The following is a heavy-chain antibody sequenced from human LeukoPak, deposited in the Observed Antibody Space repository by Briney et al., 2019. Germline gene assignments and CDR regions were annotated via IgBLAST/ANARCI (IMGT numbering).Heavy chain of an antibody. CDR3: AKTYYYDSSANNRAFDI. V-gene: IGHV3-23*01. Sequence: PGGSLRLSCAASGFTFSRNAMSWVRQAPGKGLEWVSTASPGGGSPNYADSVKGRFTISRDNPKNTLYLQVSSLRAEDTAVYYCAKTYYYDSSANNRAFDIWGQGTMVTVSS. J-gene: IGHJ3*02. CDR2: ASPGGGSP. CDR1: GFTFSRNA. D-gene: IGHD3-22*01.